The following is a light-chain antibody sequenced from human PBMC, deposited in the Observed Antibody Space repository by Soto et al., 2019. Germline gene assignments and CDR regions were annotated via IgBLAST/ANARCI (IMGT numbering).Light chain of an antibody. CDR1: SRDVGSYNL. Sequence: QCALTQPACESGSPGQSITISCTGTSRDVGSYNLVSWYQQHPGNAPKLIIYEGTKRPSGVSYRFSGSKSGNTASLTISGLQEEDEGDYHCCSFAGSSTYVFGTGTKVTVL. CDR2: EGT. V-gene: IGLV2-23*01. J-gene: IGLJ1*01. CDR3: CSFAGSSTYV.